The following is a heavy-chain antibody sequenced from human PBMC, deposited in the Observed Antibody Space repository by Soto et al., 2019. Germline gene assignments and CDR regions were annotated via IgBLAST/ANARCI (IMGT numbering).Heavy chain of an antibody. CDR1: GFTFSSYG. V-gene: IGHV3-30*18. D-gene: IGHD3-3*01. J-gene: IGHJ4*02. CDR2: ISYDGSNK. Sequence: QVQLVESGGGVVQPGRSLRLSCAASGFTFSSYGMHWVRQAPGKGLEWVAVISYDGSNKYYADSVKGRFTISRDNSKNTLYLQMNSLRAEDTAVYYCAKEGDDFWSGSTNDYWGQGTLVTVSS. CDR3: AKEGDDFWSGSTNDY.